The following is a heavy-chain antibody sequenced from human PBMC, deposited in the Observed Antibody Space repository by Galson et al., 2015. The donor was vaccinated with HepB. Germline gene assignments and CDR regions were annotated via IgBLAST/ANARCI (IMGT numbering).Heavy chain of an antibody. CDR1: GYTFTSYG. V-gene: IGHV1-18*04. Sequence: SVKVSCKASGYTFTSYGISWVRQAPGQGLEWMGWISAYIGNTNYAQKLQGRVTMTTDTSTSTAYMEPRSLRSDDTAVYYCARAMVRGDNGRTSAPYYFDYWGQGTLVTVSS. CDR2: ISAYIGNT. D-gene: IGHD3-10*01. J-gene: IGHJ4*02. CDR3: ARAMVRGDNGRTSAPYYFDY.